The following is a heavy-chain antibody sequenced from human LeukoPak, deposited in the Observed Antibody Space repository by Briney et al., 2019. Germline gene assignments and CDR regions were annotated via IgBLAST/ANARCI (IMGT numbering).Heavy chain of an antibody. Sequence: GESLKISCKGSGYSFTSYWIGWVRQMPGKGLEWMGIIYPGDSDTRYSPSFQGQVTISADKSISTAYLQWSSLKASDTAMYYCARGSPSFLSNSGSNWFDPWGQGTLVTVSS. CDR1: GYSFTSYW. CDR3: ARGSPSFLSNSGSNWFDP. J-gene: IGHJ5*02. V-gene: IGHV5-51*01. CDR2: IYPGDSDT. D-gene: IGHD1-26*01.